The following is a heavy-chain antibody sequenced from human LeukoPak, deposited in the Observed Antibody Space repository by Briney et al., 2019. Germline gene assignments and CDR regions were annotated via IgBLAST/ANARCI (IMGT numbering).Heavy chain of an antibody. J-gene: IGHJ5*02. CDR2: IYPTGTT. CDR1: GGSIRSSSYY. CDR3: ARGQYDILTGCNWFDP. V-gene: IGHV4-39*07. Sequence: TSETLSLTCTVSGGSIRSSSYYWGWIRQPPGKGLECVGNIYPTGTTYYNPSLKSRVTISVDTSKNQFSLKLSSVTAADTAVYYCARGQYDILTGCNWFDPWGQGTLVTVSS. D-gene: IGHD3-9*01.